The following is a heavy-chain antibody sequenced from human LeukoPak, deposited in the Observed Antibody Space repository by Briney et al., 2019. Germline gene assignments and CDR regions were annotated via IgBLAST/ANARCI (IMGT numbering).Heavy chain of an antibody. CDR1: GYTFTSYG. D-gene: IGHD6-19*01. CDR3: ARDSSSAVAGTLWFDP. CDR2: ISAYNGNT. Sequence: ASVKVSCKASGYTFTSYGISWVRQAPGQGLEWMGWISAYNGNTNYAQKLQGRATMTTDTSTGTAYMELRSLRSDDTAVYYCARDSSSAVAGTLWFDPWGQGTLVTVSS. J-gene: IGHJ5*02. V-gene: IGHV1-18*01.